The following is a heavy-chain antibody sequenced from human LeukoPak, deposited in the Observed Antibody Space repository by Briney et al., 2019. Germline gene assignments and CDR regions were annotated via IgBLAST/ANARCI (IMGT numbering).Heavy chain of an antibody. CDR2: IWYDGSNK. CDR1: GFTFSSYG. V-gene: IGHV3-33*01. J-gene: IGHJ4*02. Sequence: PGGSLRLSCAASGFTFSSYGMHWVRQAPGKGLEWVAVIWYDGSNKYYADSVKGRFTISRDNSRNTLYLQMNSLRAEDTAVYYCARDRQGGNWGDFDFWGQGTLVTVSS. D-gene: IGHD3-16*01. CDR3: ARDRQGGNWGDFDF.